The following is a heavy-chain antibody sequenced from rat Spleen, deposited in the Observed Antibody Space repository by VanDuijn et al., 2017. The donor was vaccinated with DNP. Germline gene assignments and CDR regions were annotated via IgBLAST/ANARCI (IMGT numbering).Heavy chain of an antibody. CDR2: IAPSGGNT. D-gene: IGHD1-12*03. J-gene: IGHJ4*01. V-gene: IGHV5-31*01. CDR1: GFTFNNYW. Sequence: EVQLVESGGDLVQPGRSLKVSCVASGFTFNNYWMTWIRQVPGKGLEWVASIAPSGGNTYYPDSVKGRFTISRDVAKNTLYLQMNSLRSEDTATYYGVRSLMVTRGYVMDAWGQGVMVTVSS. CDR3: VRSLMVTRGYVMDA.